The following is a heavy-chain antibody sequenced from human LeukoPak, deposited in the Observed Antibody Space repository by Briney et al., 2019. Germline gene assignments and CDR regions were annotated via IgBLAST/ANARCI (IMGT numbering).Heavy chain of an antibody. CDR1: GGSISSSSYY. CDR2: IYYSGST. D-gene: IGHD3-3*01. J-gene: IGHJ4*02. CDR3: ASVSYYDFWSGYYFFDY. Sequence: SETLSLTCTVSGGSISSSSYYWSWIRQPPGKGLEWIGYIYYSGSTNYNPSLKSRVTISVDTSKNQFSLKLSSVTAADTAVYYCASVSYYDFWSGYYFFDYWGQGTLVTVSS. V-gene: IGHV4-61*01.